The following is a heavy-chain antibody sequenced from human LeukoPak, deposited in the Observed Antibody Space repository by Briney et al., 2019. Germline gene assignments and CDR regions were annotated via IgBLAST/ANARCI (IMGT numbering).Heavy chain of an antibody. CDR3: ARGGSKTYYYGSGTGRWFDP. Sequence: PSETLSLTCTVSGGSISSYYWSWIRQPPGKGLEWIGYIYYSGSTNYNPSLKSRVTISVDTSKNQFSLKLSSVTAADTAVYYCARGGSKTYYYGSGTGRWFDPWGQGTLVTVSS. CDR2: IYYSGST. D-gene: IGHD3-10*01. J-gene: IGHJ5*02. CDR1: GGSISSYY. V-gene: IGHV4-59*12.